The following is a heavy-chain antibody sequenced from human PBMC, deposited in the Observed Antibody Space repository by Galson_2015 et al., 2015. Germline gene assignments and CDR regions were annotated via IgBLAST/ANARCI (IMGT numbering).Heavy chain of an antibody. V-gene: IGHV3-48*03. CDR2: ISSSGSTI. D-gene: IGHD2-2*01. CDR1: GFTFSSYE. CDR3: AIVPAAHAMGAY. J-gene: IGHJ4*02. Sequence: SLRLSCAASGFTFSSYEMNWVRQAPGKGLEWVSYISSSGSTIYYADSVKGRFTISRDNAKNSLYLQMNSLRAEDTAVYYCAIVPAAHAMGAYWGQGTLVTVS.